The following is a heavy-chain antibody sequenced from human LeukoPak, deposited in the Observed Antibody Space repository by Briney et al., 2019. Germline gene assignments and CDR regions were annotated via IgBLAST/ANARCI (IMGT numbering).Heavy chain of an antibody. J-gene: IGHJ6*03. CDR1: GFTFSSYW. Sequence: GGSLRLSCAASGFTFSSYWMSWVRQAPGKGLEGVANIKQDGSERYYVDSVKGRFTISRDNAKNSLYLQMNSLTAEDTAVYYCARATGKGDSSSWYWGYYYYYYMDVWGKGTTVTVSS. D-gene: IGHD6-13*01. CDR3: ARATGKGDSSSWYWGYYYYYYMDV. CDR2: IKQDGSER. V-gene: IGHV3-7*01.